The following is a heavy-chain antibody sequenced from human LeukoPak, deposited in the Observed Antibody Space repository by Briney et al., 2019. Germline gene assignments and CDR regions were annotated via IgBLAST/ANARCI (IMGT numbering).Heavy chain of an antibody. Sequence: ASVKVSCKASGYTFTSYYMHWVRQAPGQGLEWMGIINPSGGSANYAQKFQGRVTMTRDTSTSTVYMELSSLRSEDTAVYYCARDRGGDCYPWGQGTLVTVSS. CDR3: ARDRGGDCYP. CDR1: GYTFTSYY. CDR2: INPSGGSA. D-gene: IGHD2-21*02. V-gene: IGHV1-46*01. J-gene: IGHJ5*02.